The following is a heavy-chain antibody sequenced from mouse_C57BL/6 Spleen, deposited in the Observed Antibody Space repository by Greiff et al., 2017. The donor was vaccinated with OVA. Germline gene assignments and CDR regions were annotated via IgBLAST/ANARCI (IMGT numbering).Heavy chain of an antibody. CDR2: IHPSDSDT. V-gene: IGHV1-74*01. Sequence: VQLQQPGAELVKPGASVKVSCKASGYTFTSYWMHWVKQRPGQGLEWIGRIHPSDSDTNYNQKFKGKATLTVDKSSSTAYMQLSSLTSEDSAVYDCANYDGYHYAMDYWGQGTSVTVSS. J-gene: IGHJ4*01. D-gene: IGHD2-3*01. CDR1: GYTFTSYW. CDR3: ANYDGYHYAMDY.